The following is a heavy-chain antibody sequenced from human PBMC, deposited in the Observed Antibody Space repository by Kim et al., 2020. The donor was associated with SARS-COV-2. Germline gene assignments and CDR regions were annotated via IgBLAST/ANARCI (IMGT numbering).Heavy chain of an antibody. CDR2: ISSNSASI. D-gene: IGHD6-19*01. CDR3: TTQLFSVAENY. Sequence: GWSLRLSCAASGFSFSSYKMNWVRQAPGKGLKWVSVISSNSASIYYADSVKGRFTISRDNTKNSLYLQMNSLRVEDTAVYYCTTQLFSVAENYWGQGTLLTVSS. CDR1: GFSFSSYK. V-gene: IGHV3-21*01. J-gene: IGHJ4*02.